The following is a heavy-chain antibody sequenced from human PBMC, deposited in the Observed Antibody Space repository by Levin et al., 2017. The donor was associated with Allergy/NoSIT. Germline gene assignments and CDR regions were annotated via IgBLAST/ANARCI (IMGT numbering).Heavy chain of an antibody. J-gene: IGHJ5*02. Sequence: GGSLRLSCAASGFTFSSYAMSWVRQAPGKGLEWVSAISGSGGSTYYADSVKGRFTISRDNSKNTLYLQMNSLRAEDTAVYYCAKDPGLLWFGELLSGASWFDPWGQGTLVTVSS. D-gene: IGHD3-10*01. CDR1: GFTFSSYA. CDR3: AKDPGLLWFGELLSGASWFDP. CDR2: ISGSGGST. V-gene: IGHV3-23*01.